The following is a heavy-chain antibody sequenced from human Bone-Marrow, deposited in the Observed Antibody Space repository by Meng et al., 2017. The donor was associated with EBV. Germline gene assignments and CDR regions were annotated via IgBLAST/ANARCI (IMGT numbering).Heavy chain of an antibody. Sequence: QVQLVQSGTEMKKPGASVKVSCKASGYTFPRYGISWVRQAPGQGLEWMGWISADNGNTHYAQKLQGRVTMTTDTSTSTAYMELRSLRSDDTAVYYCARERWGITMIVEPFDYWGQGTLVTVSS. CDR2: ISADNGNT. V-gene: IGHV1-18*01. D-gene: IGHD3-22*01. CDR1: GYTFPRYG. CDR3: ARERWGITMIVEPFDY. J-gene: IGHJ4*02.